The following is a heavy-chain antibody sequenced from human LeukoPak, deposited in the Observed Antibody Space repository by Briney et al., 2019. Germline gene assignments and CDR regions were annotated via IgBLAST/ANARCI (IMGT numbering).Heavy chain of an antibody. D-gene: IGHD1-26*01. CDR1: RGSISGYY. V-gene: IGHV4-59*01. Sequence: SDTLSLTRTVSRGSISGYYWSWIRQPPGKGLDGLGYIYYSGTTNYNPSLKSRVTISVETSKNQFSLRLSSVTAADTAVYYCAKEAGGSYSNDAFDIWGQGTMVTVSS. CDR3: AKEAGGSYSNDAFDI. CDR2: IYYSGTT. J-gene: IGHJ3*02.